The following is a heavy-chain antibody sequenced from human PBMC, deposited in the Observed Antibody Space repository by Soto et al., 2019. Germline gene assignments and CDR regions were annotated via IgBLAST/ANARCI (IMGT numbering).Heavy chain of an antibody. V-gene: IGHV3-30-3*01. D-gene: IGHD6-19*01. CDR3: ARDMYSSDYFVKWFEP. J-gene: IGHJ5*02. CDR1: GFSFSSYA. CDR2: ISHDGINK. Sequence: QVRLVESGGGVVQPGRSLRLDCTASGFSFSSYAMYWFRQPPGKGLEWVAVISHDGINKHYADSVKGRVTVSRDNSNHSLDLQLNSLRGEDTAMYYCARDMYSSDYFVKWFEPWGQGTLVTVSS.